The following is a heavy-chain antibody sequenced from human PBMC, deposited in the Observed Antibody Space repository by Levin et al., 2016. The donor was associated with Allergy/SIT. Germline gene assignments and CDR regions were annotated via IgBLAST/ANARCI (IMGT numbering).Heavy chain of an antibody. CDR2: LKSKTDGGTT. V-gene: IGHV3-15*01. CDR1: GFTFTNAW. CDR3: TPDDYYDSSGYYPFGNY. Sequence: GGSLRLSCAASGFTFTNAWMSWVRQAPGKGLEWVGRLKSKTDGGTTDYAAPVKGRFTLSRDDSKNTLYLQMNSLKTEDTAVYYCTPDDYYDSSGYYPFGNYWGQGTLVTVSS. D-gene: IGHD3-22*01. J-gene: IGHJ4*02.